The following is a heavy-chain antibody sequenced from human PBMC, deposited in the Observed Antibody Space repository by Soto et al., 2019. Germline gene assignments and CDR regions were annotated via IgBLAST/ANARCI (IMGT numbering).Heavy chain of an antibody. CDR3: ARDFGGGIAVAGVGFDY. J-gene: IGHJ4*02. CDR1: GFTFSSYW. CDR2: IKQDGSEK. V-gene: IGHV3-7*03. Sequence: GGSLRLSCATSGFTFSSYWMSWVRQAPGKGLEWVANIKQDGSEKYYVDSVKGRFTISRDNARNSLYLQMNSLRAEDTAMYYLARDFGGGIAVAGVGFDYWGQGTLVTVSS. D-gene: IGHD6-19*01.